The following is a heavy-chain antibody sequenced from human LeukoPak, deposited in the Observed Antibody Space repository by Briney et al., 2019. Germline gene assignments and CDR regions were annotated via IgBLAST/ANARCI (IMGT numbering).Heavy chain of an antibody. CDR2: IYYSGSI. V-gene: IGHV4-31*03. Sequence: PSETLSLTCTVSGGSISSGGYYWSWIRQHPGNGLEGIGYIYYSGSIYYNPSLKSRVTISVDTSKTQFSLKLSSVTAADTAVYYCARDGDSSGYSAFDIWGQGTMVTVSS. J-gene: IGHJ3*02. CDR1: GGSISSGGYY. CDR3: ARDGDSSGYSAFDI. D-gene: IGHD3-22*01.